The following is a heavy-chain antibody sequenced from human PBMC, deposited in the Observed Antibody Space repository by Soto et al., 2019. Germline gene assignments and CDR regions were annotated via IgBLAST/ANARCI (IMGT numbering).Heavy chain of an antibody. V-gene: IGHV1-24*01. J-gene: IGHJ4*02. CDR3: ATVFSFGLGWSLGFDY. CDR1: GYTLTELS. D-gene: IGHD3-16*01. Sequence: ASVKVSCKVSGYTLTELSMHWVRQAPGKGLEWMGGFDPEDGETIYAQKFQGRVTMTEDTSTDTAYMELSSLRSEDTAVYYCATVFSFGLGWSLGFDYWGRGTLVTVSS. CDR2: FDPEDGET.